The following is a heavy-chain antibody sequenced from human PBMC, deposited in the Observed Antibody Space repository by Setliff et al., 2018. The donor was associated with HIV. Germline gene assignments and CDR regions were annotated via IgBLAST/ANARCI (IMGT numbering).Heavy chain of an antibody. CDR2: ILDSGST. J-gene: IGHJ3*01. D-gene: IGHD7-27*01. CDR3: ARVPNWGSAPFAYDV. CDR1: GFTFSSYA. Sequence: LRLSCAASGFTFSSYAMSWIRQLPGKGLEWIGYILDSGSTYYNPSLRGRLSMSIDTSANQFSVELTSVTAADTALYFCARVPNWGSAPFAYDVWGLGTMVTVSS. V-gene: IGHV4-31*02.